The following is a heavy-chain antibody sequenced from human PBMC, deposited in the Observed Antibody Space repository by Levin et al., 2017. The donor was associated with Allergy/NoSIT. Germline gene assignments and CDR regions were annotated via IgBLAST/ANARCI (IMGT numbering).Heavy chain of an antibody. CDR3: AKDGGSQGDHCQY. Sequence: HPGGSLRLSCAASGFNFDDYAMHWVRQAPGKGLEWVSGINWNSDSIGYADSVKGRFTISRDNAKNSLYLQMNSLRAEDTAFYYCAKDGGSQGDHCQYWGQGTLVTVSS. J-gene: IGHJ4*02. CDR2: INWNSDSI. D-gene: IGHD1-14*01. V-gene: IGHV3-9*01. CDR1: GFNFDDYA.